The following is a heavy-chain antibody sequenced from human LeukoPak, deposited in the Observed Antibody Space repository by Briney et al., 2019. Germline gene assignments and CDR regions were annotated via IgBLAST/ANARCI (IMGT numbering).Heavy chain of an antibody. CDR1: GYTFTGYY. CDR3: ARGFDYYDSSGYNSDAFDI. D-gene: IGHD3-22*01. Sequence: GASAKVSCKASGYTFTGYYIHWVRQAPGQGLEWMGWINPNSCGSKYAQKFQGRVTITRDTSISTAYMELSMLRYDDTAVYYCARGFDYYDSSGYNSDAFDIWGQGTMVTVSS. V-gene: IGHV1-2*02. CDR2: INPNSCGS. J-gene: IGHJ3*02.